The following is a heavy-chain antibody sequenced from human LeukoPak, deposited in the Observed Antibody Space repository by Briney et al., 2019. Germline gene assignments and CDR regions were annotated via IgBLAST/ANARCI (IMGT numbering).Heavy chain of an antibody. CDR3: ARERGGGWPYYYYYGMDV. D-gene: IGHD6-19*01. J-gene: IGHJ6*02. CDR2: IYHSGST. V-gene: IGHV4-30-2*01. CDR1: GGSISSGGYS. Sequence: SETLSLTCAVSGGSISSGGYSWSWIRQPPGKGLEWIGYIYHSGSTYYNPSLKSRVTISVDRSKNQFSLKLNSVTPEDTAVYYCARERGGGWPYYYYYGMDVWGQGTTVTVSS.